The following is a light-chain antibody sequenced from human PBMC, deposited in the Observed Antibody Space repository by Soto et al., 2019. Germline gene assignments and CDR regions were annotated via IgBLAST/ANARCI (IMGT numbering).Light chain of an antibody. CDR1: SSDVGGYNY. Sequence: QSVLTQPASVSGSPGQSITISCTGTSSDVGGYNYVSWYRQHPGKAPKLMIYEVTNRPSGVSNRSSGSKSGNTASLTISGLQAEDEADYYCSSYTSSNTPVFGGGTKLTVL. V-gene: IGLV2-14*01. J-gene: IGLJ2*01. CDR3: SSYTSSNTPV. CDR2: EVT.